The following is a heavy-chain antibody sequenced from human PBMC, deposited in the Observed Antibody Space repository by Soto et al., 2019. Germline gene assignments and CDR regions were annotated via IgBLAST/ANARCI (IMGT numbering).Heavy chain of an antibody. D-gene: IGHD2-15*01. J-gene: IGHJ6*02. CDR2: TSSRASAT. Sequence: PGGSLRLSCEASIFTFSDYYMTWIRQAPGKGLEWVSSTSSRASATYYADSVKGRFTISRDNAKNSVSLQMNSLRAEDTAVYYCARDYCSETTCPNYGMDVWGQGTMVTVSS. CDR1: IFTFSDYY. V-gene: IGHV3-11*01. CDR3: ARDYCSETTCPNYGMDV.